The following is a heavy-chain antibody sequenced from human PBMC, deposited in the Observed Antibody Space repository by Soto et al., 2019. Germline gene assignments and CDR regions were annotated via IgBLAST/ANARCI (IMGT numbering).Heavy chain of an antibody. D-gene: IGHD6-25*01. CDR3: ATIAAAGAPDY. J-gene: IGHJ4*02. CDR2: INGGNGNT. Sequence: ASVKVSCKASGYSFTNYAFHWVRQAPGQGLEWMGWINGGNGNTKYSQNFQDRVTITRDTSASTAYVELSSLTSEDTAVYYRATIAAAGAPDYWGQGTLVTVSS. CDR1: GYSFTNYA. V-gene: IGHV1-3*01.